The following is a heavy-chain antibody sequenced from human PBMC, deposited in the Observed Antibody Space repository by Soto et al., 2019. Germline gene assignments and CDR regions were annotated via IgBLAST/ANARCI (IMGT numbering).Heavy chain of an antibody. CDR3: ARTAGGRVRGALDI. CDR1: GFTFRSYG. CDR2: MSDDESKK. Sequence: QEQLVESGGGVVQPGRSLRLSCVASGFTFRSYGMHWVRQAPGKGLEWVAVMSDDESKKYYADSVKGRFTISRDNSKNTLFLQMDTLISEDTAVYYCARTAGGRVRGALDIWGQGPMVTVSS. J-gene: IGHJ3*02. D-gene: IGHD6-13*01. V-gene: IGHV3-30-3*01.